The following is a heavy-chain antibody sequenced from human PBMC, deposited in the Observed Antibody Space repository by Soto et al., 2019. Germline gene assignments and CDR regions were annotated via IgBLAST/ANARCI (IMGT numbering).Heavy chain of an antibody. V-gene: IGHV3-72*01. CDR2: SRDKPQGYST. J-gene: IGHJ4*02. CDR1: GFPLSDHY. Sequence: GGSVRLSCAVSGFPLSDHYIDLVRQSPGKGLEWVGRSRDKPQGYSTAYAASVKGRFTTSRDESKNSAYLQMNSLKTEETAVYSCVRATYFSDSSGYNRCFDYWGQGTLITVSS. CDR3: VRATYFSDSSGYNRCFDY. D-gene: IGHD3-22*01.